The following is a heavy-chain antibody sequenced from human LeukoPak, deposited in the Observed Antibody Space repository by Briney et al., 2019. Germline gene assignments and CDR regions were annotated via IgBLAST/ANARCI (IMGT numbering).Heavy chain of an antibody. J-gene: IGHJ6*03. V-gene: IGHV4-59*08. CDR3: ARQARGRSSDYYMDV. CDR1: GGSISSYY. Sequence: SETLSLTCTVSGGSISSYYWSWIRQPPGKGLEWIGYIYYSGSTNYNPSLKSRVTISVDTSKNQFSLKVRAVTAADTAVFYCARQARGRSSDYYMDVWGKGTTVTISS. CDR2: IYYSGST. D-gene: IGHD6-19*01.